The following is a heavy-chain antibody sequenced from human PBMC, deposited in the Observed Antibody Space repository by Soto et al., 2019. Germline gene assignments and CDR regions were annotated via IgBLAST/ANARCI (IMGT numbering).Heavy chain of an antibody. Sequence: PSETLSLTCAVYGGSFSGYYWSWIRQPPGKGLEWIGYIYYSGSTDYNPSLKSRVTISVDTSKNQFSLKLNSVTAADTAVYYCARVRGNYYYGMDVWGQGTTVTVSS. V-gene: IGHV4-34*11. CDR2: IYYSGST. J-gene: IGHJ6*02. CDR1: GGSFSGYY. CDR3: ARVRGNYYYGMDV.